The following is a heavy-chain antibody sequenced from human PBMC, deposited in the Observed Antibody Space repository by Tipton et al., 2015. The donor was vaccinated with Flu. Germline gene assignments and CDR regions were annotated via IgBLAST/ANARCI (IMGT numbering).Heavy chain of an antibody. V-gene: IGHV4-38-2*02. D-gene: IGHD6-19*01. CDR1: GYFINSGYY. CDR3: ARALNSGREYAFDI. Sequence: TLSLTCTVSGYFINSGYYWGWIRQSPGEGLQWIASIYRTGSTYYNPSLKSRVTMSVDTTKNLFYPKLTSVTAADTAVYYCARALNSGREYAFDIWGQGAVVTVSS. CDR2: IYRTGST. J-gene: IGHJ3*02.